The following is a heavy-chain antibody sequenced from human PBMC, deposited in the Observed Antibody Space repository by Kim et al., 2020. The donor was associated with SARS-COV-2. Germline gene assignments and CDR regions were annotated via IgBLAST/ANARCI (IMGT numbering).Heavy chain of an antibody. J-gene: IGHJ1*01. CDR1: GGTFSSYA. CDR2: IIPIFGTA. D-gene: IGHD6-13*01. V-gene: IGHV1-69*13. Sequence: SVKVSCKASGGTFSSYAISWVRQAPGQGLEWMGGIIPIFGTANYAQKFQGRVTITADESTSTAYMELSSLRSEDTAVYYCARDRGDSSSWGPPQHWGQGTLVTVSS. CDR3: ARDRGDSSSWGPPQH.